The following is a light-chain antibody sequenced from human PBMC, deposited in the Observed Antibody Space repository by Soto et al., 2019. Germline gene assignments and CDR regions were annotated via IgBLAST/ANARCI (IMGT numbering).Light chain of an antibody. V-gene: IGKV3-20*01. CDR3: QQYGSSPPLT. Sequence: EFVLTQSPGTLSLSPGERATLSCRASQSVSSNSLAWYQQKPGQAPRILIYGASTRATGIPDRFSGSGSGTDFTITISRLEPEDFAVYYCQQYGSSPPLTFGGGTKVEIK. CDR2: GAS. J-gene: IGKJ4*01. CDR1: QSVSSNS.